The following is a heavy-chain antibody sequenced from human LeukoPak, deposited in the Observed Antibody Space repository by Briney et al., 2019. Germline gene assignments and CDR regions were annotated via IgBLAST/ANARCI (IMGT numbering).Heavy chain of an antibody. Sequence: SETLSLTCAVSGGSISSYDWSWVRQPPGKGLEWIGYIYHSGSTNYNPSLKSRVTISIDKSKKQFSLKLISVTAADTAIYYCARVGGMTTINNAAFDIWGQGTMVTVSS. D-gene: IGHD5-24*01. CDR1: GGSISSYD. J-gene: IGHJ3*02. CDR3: ARVGGMTTINNAAFDI. CDR2: IYHSGST. V-gene: IGHV4-59*01.